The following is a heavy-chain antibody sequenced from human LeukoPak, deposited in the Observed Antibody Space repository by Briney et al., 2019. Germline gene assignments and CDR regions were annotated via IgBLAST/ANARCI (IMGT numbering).Heavy chain of an antibody. J-gene: IGHJ4*02. CDR2: ICTAGDT. CDR1: GFTFSDYD. V-gene: IGHV3-13*01. CDR3: ARVAKERVGGVYYFDY. D-gene: IGHD1-1*01. Sequence: GGSLRLSCAASGFTFSDYDMHWVRQAPGKGLEWVSAICTAGDTYYTASVKGRSTISRENAKNSLYLQMNRLRAGDTAVYYCARVAKERVGGVYYFDYWGQGTLVTVSS.